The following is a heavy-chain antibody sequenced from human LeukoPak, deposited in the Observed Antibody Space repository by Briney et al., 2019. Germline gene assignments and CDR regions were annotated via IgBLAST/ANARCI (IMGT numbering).Heavy chain of an antibody. CDR2: IIPIFGTA. CDR1: GGTFSSYA. Sequence: SVKVSCKASGGTFSSYAISWVRQAPGQGLEWMGGIIPIFGTANYAQKFQGRVTITADESTSTAYMELSSLRSEDTAVYYCARDSREYYYDSSGYFNFDYRGQGTLVTVSS. D-gene: IGHD3-22*01. J-gene: IGHJ4*02. CDR3: ARDSREYYYDSSGYFNFDY. V-gene: IGHV1-69*13.